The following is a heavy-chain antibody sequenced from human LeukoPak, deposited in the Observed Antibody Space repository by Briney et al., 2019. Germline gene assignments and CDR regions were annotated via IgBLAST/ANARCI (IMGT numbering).Heavy chain of an antibody. CDR1: GYTFTSYA. CDR2: INTNTGNP. J-gene: IGHJ1*01. D-gene: IGHD2-21*02. V-gene: IGHV7-4-1*01. Sequence: RASVKVSCKASGYTFTSYAMNWVRQAPGQGLEWMGWINTNTGNPTYAQGLTGRFVFSLDTSVSTAYLQICSLKAEDTAVYYCASRASYCGGDCLTHWGQGTLVTVSS. CDR3: ASRASYCGGDCLTH.